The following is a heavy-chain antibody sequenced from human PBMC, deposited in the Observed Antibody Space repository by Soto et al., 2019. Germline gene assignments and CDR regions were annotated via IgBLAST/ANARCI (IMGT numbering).Heavy chain of an antibody. CDR1: GFTFSSYS. V-gene: IGHV3-30-3*01. CDR3: ARVYSSLDYGIDY. Sequence: GGSVRLSCAAFGFTFSSYSMHWVRQAPGKGLEWVAVISYDGSNKYYADSEKGRFTISRDNSKNTLYLQMNSLTPEDTAVYYCARVYSSLDYGIDYWGQGTLVTVSS. CDR2: ISYDGSNK. J-gene: IGHJ4*02. D-gene: IGHD6-6*01.